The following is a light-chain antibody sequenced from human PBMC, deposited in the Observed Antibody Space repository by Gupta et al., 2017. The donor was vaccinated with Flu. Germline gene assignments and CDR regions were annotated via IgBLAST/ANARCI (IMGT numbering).Light chain of an antibody. V-gene: IGLV1-47*01. J-gene: IGLJ1*01. CDR1: SSNIGSNY. Sequence: QPPSASGTPGQRVTISCSGSSSNIGSNYVYWYQQLPGTAPKLLIYRNNQRPSGVPDRFSGSKSGTSASLAISGLRSEDEADYYCAAWDDSLSGPLYVFGTGTKVTVL. CDR3: AAWDDSLSGPLYV. CDR2: RNN.